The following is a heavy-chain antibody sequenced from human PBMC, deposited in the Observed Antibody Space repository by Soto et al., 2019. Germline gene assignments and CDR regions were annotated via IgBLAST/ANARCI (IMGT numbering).Heavy chain of an antibody. CDR2: IIPLFGTA. D-gene: IGHD6-19*01. Sequence: QVQLEQSGAEVKQPGSSVRVSCKTSGGTFSTYAINWVRQAPGQGLEWMGAIIPLFGTADYSQKFQGRVTITADESTSTAYMELSSLRSDDTAVYFCAGPKGTYSSGYYYFDFWGQGTLVTVSS. V-gene: IGHV1-69*01. J-gene: IGHJ4*02. CDR1: GGTFSTYA. CDR3: AGPKGTYSSGYYYFDF.